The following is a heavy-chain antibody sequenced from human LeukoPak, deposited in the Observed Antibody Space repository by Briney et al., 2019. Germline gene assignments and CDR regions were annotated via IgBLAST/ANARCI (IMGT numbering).Heavy chain of an antibody. CDR2: ITSSNNYI. V-gene: IGHV3-21*01. Sequence: PGGSLRLSCAGSGFTFSTYSMNWVRQAPGKGLEWVSSITSSNNYIYYADSMKGRFTISRDNAKDTLYLQMNSLRAEDTAVYYCARGENTYIDYWGQGTLVTVSS. J-gene: IGHJ4*02. D-gene: IGHD3-16*01. CDR1: GFTFSTYS. CDR3: ARGENTYIDY.